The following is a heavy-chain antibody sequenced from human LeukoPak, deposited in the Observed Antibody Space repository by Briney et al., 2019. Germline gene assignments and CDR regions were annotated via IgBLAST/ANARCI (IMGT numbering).Heavy chain of an antibody. CDR3: ARGPPSIAVAGTADY. CDR2: INPNSGGT. V-gene: IGHV1-2*02. D-gene: IGHD6-19*01. CDR1: GYTFTGYY. Sequence: ASVKVSCKASGYTFTGYYMHWVRQAPGQGLEWMGWINPNSGGTNYAQKFQGRVTMTRDTSISTAYMELSRLRSDDTAVYYCARGPPSIAVAGTADYWGQGTLVTVSS. J-gene: IGHJ4*02.